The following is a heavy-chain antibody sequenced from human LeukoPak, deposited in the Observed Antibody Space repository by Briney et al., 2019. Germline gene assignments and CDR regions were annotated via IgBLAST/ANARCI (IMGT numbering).Heavy chain of an antibody. CDR2: VKSKSDGGIT. J-gene: IGHJ4*02. CDR3: TTLGYCSGGSCNGY. Sequence: PGGSLILPCAASGFTLSNARMSWVRQAPGKGLEWVGRVKSKSDGGITEYAAPVKGRFTISRDDSKNTLYLQMNSLKTEDTAVYYCTTLGYCSGGSCNGYWGQGTLVTVSS. V-gene: IGHV3-15*01. D-gene: IGHD2-15*01. CDR1: GFTLSNAR.